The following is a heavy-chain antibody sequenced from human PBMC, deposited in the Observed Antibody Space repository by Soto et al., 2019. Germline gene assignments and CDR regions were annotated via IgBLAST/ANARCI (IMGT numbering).Heavy chain of an antibody. J-gene: IGHJ4*02. CDR3: AGRGIFDSSGYRAY. CDR2: ISAYNGNT. D-gene: IGHD3-22*01. CDR1: GYTFTSYG. V-gene: IGHV1-18*01. Sequence: QVQLVQSGAEVKKPGASVKVSCKASGYTFTSYGISWVRQAPGQGLEWMGWISAYNGNTNDAQKLQGRVTMTTDASTSTAYKKLRSLIYDDTAVYYCAGRGIFDSSGYRAYWGQGTLVTVSS.